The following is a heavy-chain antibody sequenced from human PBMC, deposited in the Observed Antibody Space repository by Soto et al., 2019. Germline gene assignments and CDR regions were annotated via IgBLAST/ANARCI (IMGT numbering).Heavy chain of an antibody. J-gene: IGHJ4*02. CDR1: GGSINNGDYY. D-gene: IGHD6-13*01. Sequence: SETLSLTCTVSGGSINNGDYYWNWIRQHPEKGLEWMGYINYRGTTFYSPSLKSRIIISVDTSKNQFSLKLSSVTAADTAVYYCARDATGAAPYWGQGTLVTVSS. V-gene: IGHV4-31*03. CDR3: ARDATGAAPY. CDR2: INYRGTT.